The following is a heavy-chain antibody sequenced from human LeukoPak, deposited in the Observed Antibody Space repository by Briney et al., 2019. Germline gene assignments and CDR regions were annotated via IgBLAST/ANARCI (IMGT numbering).Heavy chain of an antibody. CDR2: ISAYNGNT. Sequence: ASVKVSCKASGYTFTSYGISWVRQAPGQGLEWMGWISAYNGNTNYAQKLQGRVTMTTDTSTSTAYMELRSLRSEDTAVYYCARVRSWYLPNWFDPWGQGTLVTVSS. D-gene: IGHD6-13*01. J-gene: IGHJ5*02. CDR3: ARVRSWYLPNWFDP. V-gene: IGHV1-18*01. CDR1: GYTFTSYG.